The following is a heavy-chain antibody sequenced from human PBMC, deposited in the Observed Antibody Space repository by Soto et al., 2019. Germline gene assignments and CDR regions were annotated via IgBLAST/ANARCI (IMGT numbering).Heavy chain of an antibody. Sequence: VASVKVSCKASGGTFSSYAISWVRQAPGQGLGWMGGIIPIFGTANYAQKFQGRVTITADKSTSTAYMELSSLRSEDTAVYYCAREVDYGGNSFLGYWGQGTLVTVSS. CDR1: GGTFSSYA. CDR3: AREVDYGGNSFLGY. J-gene: IGHJ4*02. V-gene: IGHV1-69*06. D-gene: IGHD4-17*01. CDR2: IIPIFGTA.